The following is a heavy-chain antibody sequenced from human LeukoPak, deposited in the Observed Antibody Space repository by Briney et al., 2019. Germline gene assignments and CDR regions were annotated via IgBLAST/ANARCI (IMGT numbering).Heavy chain of an antibody. CDR1: GGSISSRSYY. Sequence: SETLSLTCIVSGGSISSRSYYWGWIRQPPGRGLEWIGSIFNSGSTYYNSSLQSRVTISVDTSKNQFSLRLSSVTAAGTAVYYCVRHYRLNTGFDYWGQGTLVTVSS. CDR3: VRHYRLNTGFDY. D-gene: IGHD1-1*01. V-gene: IGHV4-39*01. CDR2: IFNSGST. J-gene: IGHJ4*02.